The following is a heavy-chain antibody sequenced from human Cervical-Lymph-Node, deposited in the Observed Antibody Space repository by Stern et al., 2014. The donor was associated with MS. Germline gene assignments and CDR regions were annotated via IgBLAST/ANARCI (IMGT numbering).Heavy chain of an antibody. CDR1: GYTFTSFA. D-gene: IGHD3-16*01. CDR3: TRAYYGSQLGY. V-gene: IGHV1-3*01. Sequence: QVQLVQSGAEVKKPGASVKVSCKASGYTFTSFALHWVRQAPGQRLEWMGWIIVGNGNTKYSKNFQDRVTITRDTSASTAYMELTSLRSEDTAVYYCTRAYYGSQLGYWGQGTLVTVST. CDR2: IIVGNGNT. J-gene: IGHJ4*02.